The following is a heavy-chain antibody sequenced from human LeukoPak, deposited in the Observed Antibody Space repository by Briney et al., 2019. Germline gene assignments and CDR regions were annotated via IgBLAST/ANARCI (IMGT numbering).Heavy chain of an antibody. CDR3: AKAPNSGSYYGYYYYGMDV. D-gene: IGHD1-26*01. CDR2: ISGSGGST. J-gene: IGHJ6*02. V-gene: IGHV3-23*01. CDR1: GFTFSSYA. Sequence: PGGSLRLSCAAPGFTFSSYAMSWVRQAPGKGLEWVSAISGSGGSTYYADSVKGRFTISRDNSKNTLYLQMNSLRAEDTAVYYCAKAPNSGSYYGYYYYGMDVWGQGTTVTVSS.